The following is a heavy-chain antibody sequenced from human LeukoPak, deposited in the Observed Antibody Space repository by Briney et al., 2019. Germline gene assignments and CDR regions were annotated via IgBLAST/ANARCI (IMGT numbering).Heavy chain of an antibody. CDR2: IYYSGST. CDR3: ARDGGCGTSCWGGNWFDP. D-gene: IGHD2-2*01. J-gene: IGHJ5*02. Sequence: SETLSLTCTVSGGSISSGGYYWSWIRQHPGKGLEWIGYIYYSGSTYYNPSLKSRVTISVDTSKNQFSPKLSSVTTADTAVYYCARDGGCGTSCWGGNWFDPWGQGTLVTVSS. CDR1: GGSISSGGYY. V-gene: IGHV4-31*03.